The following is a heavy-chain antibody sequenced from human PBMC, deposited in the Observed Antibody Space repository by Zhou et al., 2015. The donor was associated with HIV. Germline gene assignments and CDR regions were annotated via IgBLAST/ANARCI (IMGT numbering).Heavy chain of an antibody. Sequence: QVHLVQSGAEVKKPGSSVKVSCKASGDTFSSYGFRWVRQAPGQGLEWMGGIIPLFGTTNSAQKFQGRVTFTADASTTTVYMELSSLRSEDTAVYYCASGLDIAAAGTYYYYYGMDVWGQGTTVTVSS. V-gene: IGHV1-69*01. CDR3: ASGLDIAAAGTYYYYYGMDV. J-gene: IGHJ6*02. CDR1: GDTFSSYG. CDR2: IIPLFGTT. D-gene: IGHD6-13*01.